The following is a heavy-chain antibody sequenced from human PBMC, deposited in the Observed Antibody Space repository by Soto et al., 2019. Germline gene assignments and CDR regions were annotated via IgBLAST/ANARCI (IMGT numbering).Heavy chain of an antibody. Sequence: GGSLRLSCAASGFTFSSYAMSWVRQAPGKGLEWVSGISGSGGSTYYADSVKGRFTISRDNSKNTLYLQMNSLRAEDTAVYYCAKGTGQFGQLALIPLYYFYGMDVWGQGTTVTVSS. CDR1: GFTFSSYA. J-gene: IGHJ6*02. D-gene: IGHD6-6*01. CDR2: ISGSGGST. CDR3: AKGTGQFGQLALIPLYYFYGMDV. V-gene: IGHV3-23*01.